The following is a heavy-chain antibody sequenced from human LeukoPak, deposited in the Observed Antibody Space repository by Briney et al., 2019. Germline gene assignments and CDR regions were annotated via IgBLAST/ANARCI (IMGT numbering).Heavy chain of an antibody. CDR1: GGTFSNYA. V-gene: IGHV1-69*05. CDR2: IIPIFGTA. CDR3: ARPNSGYDFGWFDP. Sequence: SVKVSCKASGGTFSNYAISWVRQAPGQGLEWMGGIIPIFGTANYAQKFQGRVTITTDESTSTAYMELSSLRSEDTAVYHCARPNSGYDFGWFDPWGQGTLVTVSS. J-gene: IGHJ5*02. D-gene: IGHD5-12*01.